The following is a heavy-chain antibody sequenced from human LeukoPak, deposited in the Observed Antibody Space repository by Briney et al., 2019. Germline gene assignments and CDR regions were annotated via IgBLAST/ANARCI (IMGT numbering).Heavy chain of an antibody. CDR3: AKDQANALLRFGELIRKSRDGYFDY. CDR2: INSDGSST. CDR1: GFTFSSYW. Sequence: GGSLRLSCAASGFTFSSYWMHWVRQAPGKGLVWVSRINSDGSSTSYADSVKGRFTISRDNAKNTLYLQMNSLRAEDTAVYYCAKDQANALLRFGELIRKSRDGYFDYWGQGTLVTVSS. D-gene: IGHD3-10*01. J-gene: IGHJ4*02. V-gene: IGHV3-74*01.